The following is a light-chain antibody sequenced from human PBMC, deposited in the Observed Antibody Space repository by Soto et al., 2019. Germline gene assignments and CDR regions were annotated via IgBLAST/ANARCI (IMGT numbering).Light chain of an antibody. Sequence: QSVLTQPPSVSGAPGQRVTISCTGSSSNIGANYDVHWYQQRPGTAPKLLIFGNSNRPSGVPDRFSGSKSGTSASLAITGLQAEDEGDYYCQSYDSSLTNAVFGGGTKLTVL. CDR2: GNS. J-gene: IGLJ2*01. V-gene: IGLV1-40*01. CDR1: SSNIGANYD. CDR3: QSYDSSLTNAV.